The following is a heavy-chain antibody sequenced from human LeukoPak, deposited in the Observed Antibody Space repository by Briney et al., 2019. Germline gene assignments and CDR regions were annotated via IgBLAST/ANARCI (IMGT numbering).Heavy chain of an antibody. D-gene: IGHD5-12*01. CDR1: GYSFTNYY. CDR3: ARDDSGTLLSYYYYGMDV. Sequence: ASVKVSCKASGYSFTNYYLHWVRQAPGQGLEWMGWINPNSGDTNYARNFQDRVAMTRDTSISTTYMELSRLRSDDTAVYYCARDDSGTLLSYYYYGMDVWGQGTTVTVSS. J-gene: IGHJ6*02. V-gene: IGHV1-2*02. CDR2: INPNSGDT.